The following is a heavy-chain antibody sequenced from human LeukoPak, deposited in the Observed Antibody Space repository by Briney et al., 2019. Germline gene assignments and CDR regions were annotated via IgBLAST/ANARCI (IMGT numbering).Heavy chain of an antibody. V-gene: IGHV3-23*01. D-gene: IGHD3-22*01. CDR2: ITSSGDGT. CDR3: AKDRPNHYGSNGHYYRRDGDY. Sequence: GGSLRLSCAASGFTFSSYAMSWVRQAPGKGLQWVTSITSSGDGTYYADSVKGRFTISGDNSENMLYLQMNSLRVEDTAVYFCAKDRPNHYGSNGHYYRRDGDYWGQGTLVTVSS. J-gene: IGHJ4*02. CDR1: GFTFSSYA.